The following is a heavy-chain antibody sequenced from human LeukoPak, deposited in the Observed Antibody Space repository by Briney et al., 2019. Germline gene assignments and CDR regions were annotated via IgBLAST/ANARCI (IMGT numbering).Heavy chain of an antibody. Sequence: GGSLRLSCAASGFTFSSYWMSWVRQAPGKGLEWVANIKQDGSEKYYVDSVKGRFTISRDNAKNSLYLQMNSLRAEDTAVYYCAKTADYYDSSGYLGAFDIWGQGTMVTVSS. D-gene: IGHD3-22*01. CDR3: AKTADYYDSSGYLGAFDI. J-gene: IGHJ3*02. CDR1: GFTFSSYW. CDR2: IKQDGSEK. V-gene: IGHV3-7*01.